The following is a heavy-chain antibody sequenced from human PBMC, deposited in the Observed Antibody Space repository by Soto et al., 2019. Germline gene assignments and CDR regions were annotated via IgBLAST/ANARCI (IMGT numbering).Heavy chain of an antibody. CDR1: GGSISSGGYY. D-gene: IGHD3-16*01. CDR2: IDYSGST. Sequence: QVQLQESGPGLVKPSQTLSLTCTVSGGSISSGGYYWSWIRQHPGKGLEWIGSIDYSGSTYYNPSLKSRDTISVDTSKNQFSPKLSYVTGANTAVYYCARGVLHWGQGTLVSVSS. CDR3: ARGVLH. V-gene: IGHV4-31*03. J-gene: IGHJ4*02.